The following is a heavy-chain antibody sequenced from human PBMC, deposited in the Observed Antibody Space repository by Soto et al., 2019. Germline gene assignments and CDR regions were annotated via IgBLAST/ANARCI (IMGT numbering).Heavy chain of an antibody. D-gene: IGHD6-19*01. CDR3: ARRIAVAGTHYYGMDV. CDR1: GYSFTSYW. Sequence: ESLKISCKGSGYSFTSYWIGWVRQMPGKGLEWMGIIYPGDSDTRYSPSFQGQVTISADKSISTAYLQWSSLKASDTAMYYCARRIAVAGTHYYGMDVWGQGTTVTVSS. CDR2: IYPGDSDT. J-gene: IGHJ6*02. V-gene: IGHV5-51*01.